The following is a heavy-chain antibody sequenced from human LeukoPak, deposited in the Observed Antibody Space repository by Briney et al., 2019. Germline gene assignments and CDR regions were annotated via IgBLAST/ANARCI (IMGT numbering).Heavy chain of an antibody. J-gene: IGHJ4*02. CDR2: IYYSGST. Sequence: SETLSLTCTVSGGSISSYYWSWIRQPPGKGLEWIGYIYYSGSTNYNPSFKSRVTISVDTSKDQFSLKLSSVTAADTAVYYCARIGSSGYYFDYWGQGTLVTVSS. V-gene: IGHV4-59*01. D-gene: IGHD3-22*01. CDR1: GGSISSYY. CDR3: ARIGSSGYYFDY.